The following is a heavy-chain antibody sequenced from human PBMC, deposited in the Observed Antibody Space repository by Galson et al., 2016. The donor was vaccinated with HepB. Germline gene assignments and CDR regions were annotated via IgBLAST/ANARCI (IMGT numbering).Heavy chain of an antibody. D-gene: IGHD2/OR15-2a*01. Sequence: SLRLSCAASGFSFSSYGIHWVRQVPGKGLEWVALIWPDGNEKYYGDSVKGRFTISRDNSKNTMYLQMNSVRGEDTAVYHCARELMGGGIVVSGMDVWGQGTTVIVSS. CDR3: ARELMGGGIVVSGMDV. V-gene: IGHV3-33*01. CDR2: IWPDGNEK. J-gene: IGHJ6*02. CDR1: GFSFSSYG.